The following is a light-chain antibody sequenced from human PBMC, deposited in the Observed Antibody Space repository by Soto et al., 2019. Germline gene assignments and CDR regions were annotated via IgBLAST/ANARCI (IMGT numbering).Light chain of an antibody. CDR1: QSISSW. CDR2: KAS. V-gene: IGKV1-5*03. CDR3: QQYNSYGT. J-gene: IGKJ1*01. Sequence: DIQMTQSPSTLSASVGDRVTFTCRASQSISSWLAWYQQKPGKAPNLLIYKASSLESGVPSRFSGSGSGTEFTLTISRLQPDYFATYYCQQYNSYGTFGQGNKVEIK.